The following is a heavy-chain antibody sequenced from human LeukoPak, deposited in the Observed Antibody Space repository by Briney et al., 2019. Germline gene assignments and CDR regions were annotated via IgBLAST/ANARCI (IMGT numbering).Heavy chain of an antibody. CDR1: GFTFDDYA. J-gene: IGHJ4*02. CDR2: ISWNSGSI. D-gene: IGHD6-13*01. CDR3: AKGTIRLAAAGTCDY. V-gene: IGHV3-9*01. Sequence: SGRSLRLSCAASGFTFDDYAMHWVRQAPGKGLEWASGISWNSGSIGYADSVKGRFTISRDNAKNSLYLQMNSLRAEDTALYYCAKGTIRLAAAGTCDYWGQGTLVTVSS.